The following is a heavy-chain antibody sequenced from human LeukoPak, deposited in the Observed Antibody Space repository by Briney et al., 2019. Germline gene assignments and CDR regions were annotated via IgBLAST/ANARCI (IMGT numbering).Heavy chain of an antibody. D-gene: IGHD3-22*01. V-gene: IGHV3-30*04. CDR1: GFTFSSYA. CDR3: ARESPRAYYDSSGYYHDY. J-gene: IGHJ4*02. CDR2: ISYDGSNK. Sequence: GGSLRLSRAASGFTFSSYAMHWVRQAPGKGLEWVAVISYDGSNKYYADSVKGRFTISRDNSKNTLYLQMNSLRAEDTAVYYCARESPRAYYDSSGYYHDYWGQGTLVTVSS.